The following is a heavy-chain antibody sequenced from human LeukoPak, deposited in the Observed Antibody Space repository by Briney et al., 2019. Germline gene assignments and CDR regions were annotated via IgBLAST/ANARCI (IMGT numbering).Heavy chain of an antibody. CDR2: ISYDGSNK. J-gene: IGHJ4*02. Sequence: PGGSLRLSCAASGFTFSSYAMRWVRQAPGKGLEWVAVISYDGSNKYYADSVKGRFTISRDNAKNSLSLQMDTLRVEDTGFYYCARQAYGSGWFWGQGIMVIVSS. D-gene: IGHD6-19*01. V-gene: IGHV3-30*04. CDR3: ARQAYGSGWF. CDR1: GFTFSSYA.